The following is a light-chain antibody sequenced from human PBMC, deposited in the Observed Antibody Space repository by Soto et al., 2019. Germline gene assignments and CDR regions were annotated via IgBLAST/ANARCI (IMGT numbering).Light chain of an antibody. Sequence: QSALTLPRSVSGSPGQSVTISCTGSSSDVGGNNFVSWYQQQPGRAPKLLISDVSQRPSGVPERFSGSKSGNTASLAISGLQDEDEADYYCCAYAGPIDPYVLGTGTKVTVL. CDR3: CAYAGPIDPYV. CDR1: SSDVGGNNF. CDR2: DVS. J-gene: IGLJ1*01. V-gene: IGLV2-11*01.